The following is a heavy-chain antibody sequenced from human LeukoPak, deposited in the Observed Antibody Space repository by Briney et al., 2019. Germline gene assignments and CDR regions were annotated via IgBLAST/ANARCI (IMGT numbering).Heavy chain of an antibody. Sequence: PGGSLRLSCAASGFTFSSYAMSWVRQAPGKGLEWVSAISGSGGSTYYADSVKGRFTISRDNAKNSLYLQMNSLRAEDTAVYYCARYSSSPSRAFDIWGQGTMVTVSS. D-gene: IGHD6-6*01. CDR1: GFTFSSYA. CDR2: ISGSGGST. CDR3: ARYSSSPSRAFDI. J-gene: IGHJ3*02. V-gene: IGHV3-23*01.